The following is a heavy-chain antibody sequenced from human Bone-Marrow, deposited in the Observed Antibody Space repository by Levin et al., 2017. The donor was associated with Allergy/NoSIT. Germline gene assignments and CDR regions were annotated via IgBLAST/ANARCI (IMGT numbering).Heavy chain of an antibody. CDR3: AKDRDFYGSGSLGN. CDR2: IRGSGDST. V-gene: IGHV3-23*01. J-gene: IGHJ4*02. Sequence: GESLKISCAASGFTFSNYAMSWVRQAPGKGLEWVSGIRGSGDSTYDGDSVKGRFTISRDNSKNTLYLQMKSMRAEDTAVYYCAKDRDFYGSGSLGNWGQGTLVTVSS. D-gene: IGHD3-10*01. CDR1: GFTFSNYA.